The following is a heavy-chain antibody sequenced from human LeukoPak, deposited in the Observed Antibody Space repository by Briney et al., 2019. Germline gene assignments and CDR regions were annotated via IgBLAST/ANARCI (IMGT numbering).Heavy chain of an antibody. Sequence: PSETLSLTCTVSGGSISSYYWNWMRRPPGKGLEWIGYVSYSGSTSYNPSLKSRVTISVDTSKNQFSLKLNSVTAADTAVYYCARLNTGGYYYYGMDVWGQGTTVTVSS. CDR2: VSYSGST. CDR3: ARLNTGGYYYYGMDV. J-gene: IGHJ6*02. CDR1: GGSISSYY. V-gene: IGHV4-59*08. D-gene: IGHD3-16*01.